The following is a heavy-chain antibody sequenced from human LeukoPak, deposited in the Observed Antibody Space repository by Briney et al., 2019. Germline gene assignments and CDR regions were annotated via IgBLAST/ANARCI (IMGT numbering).Heavy chain of an antibody. CDR3: ARGVGYDDTLGSYYGFFDY. Sequence: GGSLRLSCAASGFTFSTYGMHWVRQAPGKGLEWVAYIQYDGSNQQYADSVKGRFIISRDRSKNIPYLQMNSLRAEDTAVYFCARGVGYDDTLGSYYGFFDYWGQGTLVAVSS. J-gene: IGHJ4*02. V-gene: IGHV3-30*02. CDR1: GFTFSTYG. CDR2: IQYDGSNQ. D-gene: IGHD3-22*01.